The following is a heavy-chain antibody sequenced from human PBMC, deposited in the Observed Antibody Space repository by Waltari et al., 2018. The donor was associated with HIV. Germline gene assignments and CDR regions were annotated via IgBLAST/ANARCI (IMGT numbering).Heavy chain of an antibody. CDR2: ISDSTGRT. CDR1: GSTFSSYA. D-gene: IGHD6-13*01. V-gene: IGHV3-23*01. CDR3: AKDEAGAGSPEVWFDP. Sequence: EMQLLESGGGLVQPGGSLRLSCAASGSTFSSYAMHCVRQAPGKGLVWVAGISDSTGRTYYGDSVKGRFTISRDNSKNTLYLQMSSLRVEDTAIYYCAKDEAGAGSPEVWFDPWGQGTLVTVSS. J-gene: IGHJ5*02.